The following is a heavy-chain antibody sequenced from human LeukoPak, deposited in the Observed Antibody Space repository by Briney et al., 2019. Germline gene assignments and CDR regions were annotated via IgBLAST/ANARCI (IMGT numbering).Heavy chain of an antibody. V-gene: IGHV4-30-4*08. CDR1: GGSISSGDYY. D-gene: IGHD5-24*01. CDR3: ARAILATIPYYFDH. CDR2: IYYSGST. J-gene: IGHJ4*02. Sequence: PSETLSLTCTVSGGSISSGDYYWSWIRQPPGKGLEWIGYIYYSGSTYYNPSLKSRVTISVDTSKNQFSLKLSSVTAADTAVYYCARAILATIPYYFDHWGQGTLVTVSS.